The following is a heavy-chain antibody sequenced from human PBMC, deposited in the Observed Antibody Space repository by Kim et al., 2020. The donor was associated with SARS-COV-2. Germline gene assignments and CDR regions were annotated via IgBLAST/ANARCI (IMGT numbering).Heavy chain of an antibody. V-gene: IGHV3-21*01. CDR2: I. J-gene: IGHJ4*02. CDR3: ARDGMATYFDY. D-gene: IGHD5-12*01. Sequence: ISNADSVQGRFTISRDNAKNSLYLQMNSLRAEDTAVYYCARDGMATYFDYWGQGTLVTVSS.